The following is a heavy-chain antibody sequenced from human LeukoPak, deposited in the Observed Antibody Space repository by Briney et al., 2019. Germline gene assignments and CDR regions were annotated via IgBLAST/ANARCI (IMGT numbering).Heavy chain of an antibody. V-gene: IGHV1-8*03. J-gene: IGHJ4*02. CDR3: ARDKDWDLDY. CDR1: GYTFTSYD. CDR2: MNPNSGNT. Sequence: ASVKVSCKASGYTFTSYDINWVRQAPGQGLEWMGWMNPNSGNTGYAQKFQGRVTITRNTSISTAYMELRSLRSDDAAVYYCARDKDWDLDYWGQGTLVTVSS. D-gene: IGHD3-9*01.